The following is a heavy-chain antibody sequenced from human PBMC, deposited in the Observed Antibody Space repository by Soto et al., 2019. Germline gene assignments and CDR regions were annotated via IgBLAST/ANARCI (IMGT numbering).Heavy chain of an antibody. Sequence: SGGSLRLSCAASGFTFSSYAMRWVRQAPGKGLEWVSAISGIGHSTYYADSVKGRFTISRDNSKNTLYLQMNSLRAEDTAVYYCAKRIMATIGHFDSWGQGTLVTVSS. J-gene: IGHJ4*02. CDR2: ISGIGHST. CDR3: AKRIMATIGHFDS. CDR1: GFTFSSYA. D-gene: IGHD5-12*01. V-gene: IGHV3-23*01.